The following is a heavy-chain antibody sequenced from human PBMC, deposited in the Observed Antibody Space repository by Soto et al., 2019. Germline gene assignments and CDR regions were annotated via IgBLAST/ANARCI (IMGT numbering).Heavy chain of an antibody. CDR2: IDPSDSYT. CDR3: ARPRYYDSSGYYYGMDV. V-gene: IGHV5-10-1*01. Sequence: LGESLKISCKGSGYSFTSYWISWVRQMPGKGLEWMGRIDPSDSYTNYSPSFQGHVTISADKSISTAYLQWSSLKASDTAMYYCARPRYYDSSGYYYGMDVWGQGTTVTVSS. J-gene: IGHJ6*02. D-gene: IGHD3-22*01. CDR1: GYSFTSYW.